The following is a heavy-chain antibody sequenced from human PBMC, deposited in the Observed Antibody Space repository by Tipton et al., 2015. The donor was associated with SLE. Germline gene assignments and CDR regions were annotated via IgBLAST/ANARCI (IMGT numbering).Heavy chain of an antibody. CDR2: ISSSGDTI. D-gene: IGHD6-19*01. CDR3: AANSQWHPPASPRF. CDR1: GFTFSTYE. Sequence: SLRLSCAASGFTFSTYEMNWVRQAPGKGLEWISYISSSGDTIYYADSVMGRFTISRDSAKNSLNLQMNSLRAEDTAVYYCAANSQWHPPASPRFWGQGTLVTVSS. J-gene: IGHJ4*02. V-gene: IGHV3-48*03.